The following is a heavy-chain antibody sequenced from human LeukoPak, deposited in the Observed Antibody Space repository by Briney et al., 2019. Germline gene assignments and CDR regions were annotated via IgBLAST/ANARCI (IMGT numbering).Heavy chain of an antibody. CDR2: IQYSGST. J-gene: IGHJ4*02. V-gene: IGHV4-59*01. CDR1: TAFLSSYY. Sequence: PSETLSLTCTLSTAFLSSYYGSCIRQPPGKGMEWIGYIQYSGSTNSKPSRKSRVTISVDTSNNQFSLKLSAMTAADTAVYYCANGYSSSLHTFYYWGEGTLVTVSS. CDR3: ANGYSSSLHTFYY. D-gene: IGHD6-6*01.